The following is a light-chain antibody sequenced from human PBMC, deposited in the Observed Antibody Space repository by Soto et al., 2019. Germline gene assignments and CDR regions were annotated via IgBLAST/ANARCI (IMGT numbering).Light chain of an antibody. V-gene: IGKV3-15*01. CDR2: GAS. CDR1: QSVSSN. J-gene: IGKJ4*01. CDR3: QQYNNWPLT. Sequence: ETVMTQSPATLSVSPGERATLSCRASQSVSSNLAWYQQKPGQAPRLLIYGASTRASGIPARFSGSGSGTQFTLTISSLQSEDLAVYYCQQYNNWPLTFGGGTKVEIK.